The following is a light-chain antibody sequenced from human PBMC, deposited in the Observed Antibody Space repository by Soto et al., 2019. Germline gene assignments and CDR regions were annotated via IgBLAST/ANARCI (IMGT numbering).Light chain of an antibody. Sequence: IVMTQSPATLSVSPGEKATLPCRPIQPFANKLAWYQQRPGRAPRLLIYGASIRATGIPARFSGSGSGTEFTLTISGLQSEDFGVYYCQQYKDWRTFGQGTNVDIK. CDR1: QPFANK. J-gene: IGKJ1*01. CDR2: GAS. V-gene: IGKV3-15*01. CDR3: QQYKDWRT.